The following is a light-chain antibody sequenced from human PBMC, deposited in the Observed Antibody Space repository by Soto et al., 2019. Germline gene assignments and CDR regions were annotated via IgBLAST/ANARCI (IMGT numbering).Light chain of an antibody. V-gene: IGKV1-39*01. CDR2: AAS. Sequence: DLQMPQSPSSLSASVGDRVTITCRASQSISSYLNWYQQKPGKAPKLLIYAASSLQSGVPSRFSGSGSGTDFTLTISSLQPEDFATYYCQQSYSTPLTLGGGTKVEIK. CDR3: QQSYSTPLT. J-gene: IGKJ4*01. CDR1: QSISSY.